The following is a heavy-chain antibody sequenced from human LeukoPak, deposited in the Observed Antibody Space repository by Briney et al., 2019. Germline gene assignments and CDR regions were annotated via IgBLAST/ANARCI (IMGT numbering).Heavy chain of an antibody. V-gene: IGHV4-34*01. CDR1: GGSFSGYY. J-gene: IGHJ4*02. Sequence: SETLSLTCAVYGGSFSGYYWSWIRQPPGKGLEWIGEINHSGSTNYNPSLKSRVTISVDTSKNQFSLKLSSVTAADTAVYYCARHSLSVAYFDYWGQGTLVTVSS. D-gene: IGHD6-19*01. CDR3: ARHSLSVAYFDY. CDR2: INHSGST.